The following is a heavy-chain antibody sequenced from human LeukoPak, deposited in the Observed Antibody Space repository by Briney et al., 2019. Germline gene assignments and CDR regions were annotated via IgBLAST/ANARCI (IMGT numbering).Heavy chain of an antibody. V-gene: IGHV3-33*01. CDR1: GFDFNTYG. Sequence: GGSLRLSCAASGFDFNTYGMHWVRQAPGKGLEWVSVIWYDGSEKHYADSVKGRFTISRDNSKNTVHLQMNSLRAEDTAVYYCARVASYSSTSFDSWGQGTLVTVSS. J-gene: IGHJ4*02. D-gene: IGHD1-26*01. CDR2: IWYDGSEK. CDR3: ARVASYSSTSFDS.